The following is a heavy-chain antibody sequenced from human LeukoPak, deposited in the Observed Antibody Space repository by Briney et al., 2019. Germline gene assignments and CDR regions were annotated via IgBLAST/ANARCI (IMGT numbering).Heavy chain of an antibody. J-gene: IGHJ4*02. D-gene: IGHD1-26*01. CDR2: ITNSGRST. Sequence: KPGGSLRLSCEASGFTFSTYFISWIRQAPGKGLQWVGYITNSGRSTNYADAVKGRFTISRDNAKKSVYLEMTDLRAEDTAVYYCAREASGNYHVFDSLGQGTLVTVSS. V-gene: IGHV3-11*04. CDR3: AREASGNYHVFDS. CDR1: GFTFSTYF.